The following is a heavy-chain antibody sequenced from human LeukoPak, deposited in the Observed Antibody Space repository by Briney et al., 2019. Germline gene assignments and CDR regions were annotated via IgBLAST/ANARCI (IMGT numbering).Heavy chain of an antibody. CDR1: GGSFSGYY. CDR2: INHSGST. D-gene: IGHD2-21*02. CDR3: ARVGGGYSVGNCFYS. V-gene: IGHV4-34*01. Sequence: PSETLSLTCAVYGGSFSGYYWSWLRHPPGKGLEWIGEINHSGSTNYNPSRKSRVTISVDTSKNQFSLKLSSVTAADTAVYYCARVGGGYSVGNCFYSGGQGTLVTFSA. J-gene: IGHJ5*01.